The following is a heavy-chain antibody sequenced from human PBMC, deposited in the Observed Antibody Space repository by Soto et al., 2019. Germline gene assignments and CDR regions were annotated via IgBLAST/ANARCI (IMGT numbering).Heavy chain of an antibody. CDR2: IIPIFSTT. V-gene: IGHV1-69*01. CDR3: ASPDTAMHH. D-gene: IGHD5-18*01. Sequence: QVQLVQSGAEVKKPGSSVKVSCKASGGTFSSYAISWVRQAPGQGLEWMGGIIPIFSTTNYAQKFQGRVTINAYESTNTVYMELSSLRSEDTAVYYCASPDTAMHHWGQGTLVTVSS. CDR1: GGTFSSYA. J-gene: IGHJ1*01.